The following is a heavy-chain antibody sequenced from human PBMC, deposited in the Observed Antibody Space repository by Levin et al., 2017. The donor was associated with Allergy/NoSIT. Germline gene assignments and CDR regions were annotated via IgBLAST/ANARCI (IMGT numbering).Heavy chain of an antibody. V-gene: IGHV4-30-4*01. J-gene: IGHJ3*02. CDR1: GGSISSGDYY. CDR2: IYYSGST. Sequence: SQTLSLTCTVSGGSISSGDYYWSWIRQPPGKGLEWIGYIYYSGSTYYNPSLKSRVTISVDTSKNQFSLKLSSVTAADTAVYYCARTSSPRRRDGDYGAFDIWGQGTMVTVSS. CDR3: ARTSSPRRRDGDYGAFDI. D-gene: IGHD4-17*01.